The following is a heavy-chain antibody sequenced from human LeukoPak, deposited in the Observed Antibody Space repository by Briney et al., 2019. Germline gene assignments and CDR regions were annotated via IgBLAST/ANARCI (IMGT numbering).Heavy chain of an antibody. CDR2: IIPIFGTA. J-gene: IGHJ6*02. D-gene: IGHD3-22*01. CDR3: ARVYFEPDYYDSSGYPRYYYYGMDV. V-gene: IGHV1-69*13. CDR1: GGTFSSYA. Sequence: SVKVSCKASGGTFSSYAISWVRQAPGQGLEWVGGIIPIFGTANYAQKFQGRVTITADESTSTAYMELSSLRSEDTAVYYCARVYFEPDYYDSSGYPRYYYYGMDVWGQGTTVTVSS.